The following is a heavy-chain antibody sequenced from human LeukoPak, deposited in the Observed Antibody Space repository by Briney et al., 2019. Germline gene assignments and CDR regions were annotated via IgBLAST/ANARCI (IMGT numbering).Heavy chain of an antibody. CDR2: IYYSGST. CDR1: GVSLSNYY. CDR3: ARLDCSGGSCYSHYYYYMDV. Sequence: PSETLSLTCTVSGVSLSNYYWSWIRQPPGKGLEWIADIYYSGSTNYNPSLKSRVTISVDTSKNQFSLKLSSVTAADTAVYYCARLDCSGGSCYSHYYYYMDVWGIGTTATVSS. D-gene: IGHD2-15*01. J-gene: IGHJ6*03. V-gene: IGHV4-59*01.